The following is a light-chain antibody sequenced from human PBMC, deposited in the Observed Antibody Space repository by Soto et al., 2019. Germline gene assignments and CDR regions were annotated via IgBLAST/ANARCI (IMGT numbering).Light chain of an antibody. CDR2: GAS. CDR3: QQYENLPT. J-gene: IGKJ5*01. Sequence: DIQITQSPATLWGWLGVRVTITCRASQSVGTWVAWYQQKPGKAPKLLIYGASNLESGVPSRFSGSGSGTEFTLTISRLQTEDIATYYCQQYENLPTFGQGTRLEIK. V-gene: IGKV1-5*01. CDR1: QSVGTW.